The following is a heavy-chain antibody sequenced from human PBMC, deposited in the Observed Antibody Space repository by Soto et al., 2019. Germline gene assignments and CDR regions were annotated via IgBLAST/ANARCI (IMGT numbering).Heavy chain of an antibody. V-gene: IGHV4-59*01. CDR3: AATPRS. D-gene: IGHD2-15*01. Sequence: ETLSLTCSVSGGSTSSYYWSWIRQPPGKGLEWIGCIYYSGSTDYSPSLKSRVTMSIDTSQNQVSLKLTSVTTADTAVYYCAATPRSWGQGTLVTVS. CDR2: IYYSGST. CDR1: GGSTSSYY. J-gene: IGHJ5*02.